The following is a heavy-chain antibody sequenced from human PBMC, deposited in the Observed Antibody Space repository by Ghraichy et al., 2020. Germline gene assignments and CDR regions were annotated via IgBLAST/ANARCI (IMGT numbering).Heavy chain of an antibody. D-gene: IGHD5-12*01. J-gene: IGHJ4*02. CDR2: ISSSSSTI. Sequence: SCAASGFTFSSYSMNWVRQAPGKGLEWVSYISSSSSTIYYADSVKGRFTISRDNAKNSLYLQMNSLRDEDTAVYYCARDGWLRRFDAQDGVGRYWGQGTLVTVSS. CDR1: GFTFSSYS. CDR3: ARDGWLRRFDAQDGVGRY. V-gene: IGHV3-48*02.